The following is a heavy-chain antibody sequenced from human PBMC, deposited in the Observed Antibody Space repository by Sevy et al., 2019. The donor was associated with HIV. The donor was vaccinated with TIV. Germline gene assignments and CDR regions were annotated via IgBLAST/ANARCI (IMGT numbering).Heavy chain of an antibody. CDR3: AHSLYGDYIGGYFDY. J-gene: IGHJ4*02. CDR2: IYWDDNK. D-gene: IGHD4-17*01. CDR1: GFSLSTSGVG. V-gene: IGHV2-5*02. Sequence: SGPTLVNPTQTLTLTCTFSGFSLSTSGVGVGWIRQPPGKALEWLALIYWDDNKRCSPSLRSRLTITKDTSKNQVVLTMTNMDPVDTATYYCAHSLYGDYIGGYFDYWGQGTLVTVSS.